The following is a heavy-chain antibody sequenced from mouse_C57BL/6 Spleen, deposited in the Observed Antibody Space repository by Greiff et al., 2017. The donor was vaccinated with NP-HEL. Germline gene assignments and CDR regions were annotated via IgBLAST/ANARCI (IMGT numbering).Heavy chain of an antibody. V-gene: IGHV1-39*01. Sequence: EVKLMESGPELVKPGASVKISCKASGYSFTDYNMNWVKQSNGKSLEWIGVINPNYGTTSYNQKFKGKATLTVDQSSSTAYMQLNSLTSEDSAVYYCARSGGSSMITTPLDYWGQGTTLTVSS. D-gene: IGHD2-4*01. CDR3: ARSGGSSMITTPLDY. J-gene: IGHJ2*01. CDR2: INPNYGTT. CDR1: GYSFTDYN.